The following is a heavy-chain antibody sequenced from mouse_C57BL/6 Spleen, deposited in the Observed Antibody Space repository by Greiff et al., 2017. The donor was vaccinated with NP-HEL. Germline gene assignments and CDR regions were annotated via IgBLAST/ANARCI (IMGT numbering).Heavy chain of an antibody. CDR3: ARDDYELDY. V-gene: IGHV5-16*01. Sequence: EVKLMESEGGLVQPGSSMKLSCTASGFTFSDYYMAWVRQVPEKGLEWVANINYDGSSTYYLDSLKSRFIISRDNAKNILYLQMSSLKSEDTATYYCARDDYELDYWGQGTSVTVSS. D-gene: IGHD2-4*01. CDR1: GFTFSDYY. J-gene: IGHJ4*01. CDR2: INYDGSST.